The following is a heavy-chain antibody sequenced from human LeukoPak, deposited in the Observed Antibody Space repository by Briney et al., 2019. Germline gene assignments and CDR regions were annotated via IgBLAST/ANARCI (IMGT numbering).Heavy chain of an antibody. V-gene: IGHV4-34*01. J-gene: IGHJ4*02. Sequence: SETLSLTCAVYGGSFSGYYWSWIRPPPGKGLEWFGEINHSGSTNNNPSLKSRVTISVDTSKNQFSPKLSSVTAADTAVYYCARIVPCIAVAASGPRFDYWGQGTLVTVSS. CDR3: ARIVPCIAVAASGPRFDY. D-gene: IGHD6-19*01. CDR1: GGSFSGYY. CDR2: INHSGST.